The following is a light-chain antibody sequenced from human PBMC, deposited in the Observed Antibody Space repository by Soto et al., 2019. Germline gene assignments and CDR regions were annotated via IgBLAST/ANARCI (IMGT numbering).Light chain of an antibody. J-gene: IGKJ1*01. CDR2: GAS. Sequence: ELVMTQSPATLSVSPGDTATLSCRAFQSVSSRLAWYQHKPGQAPRRLIYGASTRATGIPARFSGSGSGTEFTLTISGLQSEDFAVYYCQQYQNWPTFGQWTKVDIK. CDR3: QQYQNWPT. V-gene: IGKV3-15*01. CDR1: QSVSSR.